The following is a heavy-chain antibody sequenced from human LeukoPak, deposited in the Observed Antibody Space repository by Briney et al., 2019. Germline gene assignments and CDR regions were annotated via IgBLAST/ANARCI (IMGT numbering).Heavy chain of an antibody. CDR1: GFTFSSYA. J-gene: IGHJ4*02. D-gene: IGHD3-22*01. CDR3: ARVDDSSGYQSDY. Sequence: GGSLRLSCAASGFTFSSYAMSWVRQAPGKGLVWVSRIGSDASATSDADSVNGRFAISRDNAKNTQYLQMNSLRAADTAVYYCARVDDSSGYQSDYGGQGTLLTVS. CDR2: IGSDASAT. V-gene: IGHV3-74*01.